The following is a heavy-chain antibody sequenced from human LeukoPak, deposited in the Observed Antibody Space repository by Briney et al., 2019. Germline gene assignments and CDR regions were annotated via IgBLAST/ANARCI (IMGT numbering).Heavy chain of an antibody. CDR2: IYYSGST. Sequence: PSETLSLTCTVSGGSISSYYWSWIRQPPGKGLEWIGYIYYSGSTNYNPSLKSRVTISVDTSKNQFSLKLSSVTAADTAVYYCARALDIGYCSSTSCYGRGWFDPWGQGTLVTVSS. D-gene: IGHD2-2*01. CDR1: GGSISSYY. V-gene: IGHV4-59*01. J-gene: IGHJ5*02. CDR3: ARALDIGYCSSTSCYGRGWFDP.